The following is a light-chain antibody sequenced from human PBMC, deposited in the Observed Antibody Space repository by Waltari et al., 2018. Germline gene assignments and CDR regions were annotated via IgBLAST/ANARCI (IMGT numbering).Light chain of an antibody. Sequence: EIVMTQSRATLSVSPGESATLSCRASQSVSRNLAWYQQKPGQAPRLLIFGASTRATGIPDRFSGNGSGTDFTLTISSLQSEDFAVYYCQQYDNWPPYTFGQGTKLEIK. J-gene: IGKJ2*01. V-gene: IGKV3-15*01. CDR1: QSVSRN. CDR2: GAS. CDR3: QQYDNWPPYT.